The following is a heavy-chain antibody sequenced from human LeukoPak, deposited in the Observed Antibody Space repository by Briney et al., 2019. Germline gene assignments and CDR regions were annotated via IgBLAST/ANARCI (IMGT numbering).Heavy chain of an antibody. CDR1: GFTVSSNY. Sequence: SGGSLRLSCAASGFTVSSNYMSWVRQAPGKGLEWVSVIYSGGSTYYADSVKGRFTISRDNSKNTLYLQMNSLRAEDTAVYYCARVSRYYYDSSGYYSPFYGMDVWGQGTTVTVPS. V-gene: IGHV3-66*01. D-gene: IGHD3-22*01. J-gene: IGHJ6*02. CDR2: IYSGGST. CDR3: ARVSRYYYDSSGYYSPFYGMDV.